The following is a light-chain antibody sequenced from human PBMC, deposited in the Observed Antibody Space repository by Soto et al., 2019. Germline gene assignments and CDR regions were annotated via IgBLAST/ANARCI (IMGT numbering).Light chain of an antibody. CDR2: DAS. V-gene: IGKV3-11*01. CDR1: QSVSSY. Sequence: EIVLTQSPATLSLSPGERATLSCRASQSVSSYLAWYQQKPGQAPRLLIYDASHRATGIPARFSGSGSGTDFTLTISSLEPEDFAVYYCQYSTDWPPVCTFGQGTKLEIK. CDR3: QYSTDWPPVCT. J-gene: IGKJ2*02.